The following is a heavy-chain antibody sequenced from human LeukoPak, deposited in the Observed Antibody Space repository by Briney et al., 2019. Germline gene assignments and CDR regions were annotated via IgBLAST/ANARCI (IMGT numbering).Heavy chain of an antibody. J-gene: IGHJ4*02. Sequence: GGSLRLSCAASGFTFSSYAMSRVRQAPGKGLEWVSAISGSGGSTYYADSVKGRFTISRDNSKNTLYLQMNSLRAEDTAVYYCAKGSREYQLLLVPFDYWGQGALVTVSS. D-gene: IGHD2-2*01. V-gene: IGHV3-23*01. CDR1: GFTFSSYA. CDR2: ISGSGGST. CDR3: AKGSREYQLLLVPFDY.